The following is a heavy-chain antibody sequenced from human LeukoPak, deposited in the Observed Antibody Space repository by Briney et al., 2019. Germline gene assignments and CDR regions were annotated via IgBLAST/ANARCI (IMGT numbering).Heavy chain of an antibody. CDR1: GFTFSSYA. D-gene: IGHD6-13*01. V-gene: IGHV3-30*04. J-gene: IGHJ4*02. CDR3: ARETQQMVGYYFAY. Sequence: PGGSLRLSCAASGFTFSSYAMHWVRQAPGKGLEWVAVISYDGSNKYYADSVKGRFTISRDNSKNTLYLEMNRLRAEDPAVYYCARETQQMVGYYFAYWGQGTLVTVSS. CDR2: ISYDGSNK.